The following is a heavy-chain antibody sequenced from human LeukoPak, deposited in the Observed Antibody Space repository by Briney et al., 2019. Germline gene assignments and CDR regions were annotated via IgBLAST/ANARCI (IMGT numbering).Heavy chain of an antibody. CDR1: GFNLSYYG. CDR3: AKDHDILTGAFDF. J-gene: IGHJ4*02. Sequence: GRSLRLSCAASGFNLSYYGMHWVRQTPGKGLEWVTVISYHGYNEYYADSVKGRFTISRDNSKNTLYLQMNSLRSEDTAIYYCAKDHDILTGAFDFWGQGTLVTVSS. V-gene: IGHV3-30*18. D-gene: IGHD3-9*01. CDR2: ISYHGYNE.